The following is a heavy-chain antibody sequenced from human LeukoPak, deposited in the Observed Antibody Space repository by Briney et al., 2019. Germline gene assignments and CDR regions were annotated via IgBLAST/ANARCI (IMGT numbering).Heavy chain of an antibody. V-gene: IGHV1-18*01. Sequence: WISAYNGNTNYAQKLQGRVTMTTDTSTSTAYMELRSLRSDDTAVYYCAREILHYYGMDVWGQGTTVTVSS. CDR3: AREILHYYGMDV. D-gene: IGHD2/OR15-2a*01. J-gene: IGHJ6*02. CDR2: ISAYNGNT.